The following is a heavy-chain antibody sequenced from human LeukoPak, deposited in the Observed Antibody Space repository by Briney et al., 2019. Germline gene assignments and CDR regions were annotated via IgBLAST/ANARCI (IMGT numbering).Heavy chain of an antibody. CDR1: GFTFSSYA. CDR2: ISYDGSNK. D-gene: IGHD2-2*01. Sequence: PGGSLRLSCAASGFTFSSYAMHWVRQAPGKGLEWVAVISYDGSNKYYADSVKGRFTISRDNSKNTLYLQMNSLRAEDTAVYYCASLPQDYCSSTSCRYNWFDPWGQGTLVTVSS. J-gene: IGHJ5*02. CDR3: ASLPQDYCSSTSCRYNWFDP. V-gene: IGHV3-30-3*01.